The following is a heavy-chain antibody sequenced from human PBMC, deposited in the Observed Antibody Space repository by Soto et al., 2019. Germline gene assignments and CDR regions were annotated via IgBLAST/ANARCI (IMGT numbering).Heavy chain of an antibody. J-gene: IGHJ4*02. CDR1: GYSFAGYW. Sequence: GESLKISCKGSGYSFAGYWITWVRQKPGKGLEWMGRIDPSDSQTYYSPSFRGHVTISVTKSITTVFLQWSSLRASDTAMYYCARQIYDSDTGPNFQYYFDSWGQGTPVTVYS. V-gene: IGHV5-10-1*01. D-gene: IGHD3-22*01. CDR2: IDPSDSQT. CDR3: ARQIYDSDTGPNFQYYFDS.